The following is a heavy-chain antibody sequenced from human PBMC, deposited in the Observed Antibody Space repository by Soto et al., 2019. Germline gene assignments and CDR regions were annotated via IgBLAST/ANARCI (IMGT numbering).Heavy chain of an antibody. CDR1: GGSITSGCYF. D-gene: IGHD3-3*01. Sequence: SETLSLTCTVSGGSITSGCYFWSWIRQPQGKGLEWIGTVHSTGGTSYSPSLRSRVTISVDTSKNLFSLKMTSASAKDTAVYCCAKREDSSRFGGLDIWGQGTAVTVSS. V-gene: IGHV4-39*01. CDR3: AKREDSSRFGGLDI. J-gene: IGHJ6*02. CDR2: VHSTGGT.